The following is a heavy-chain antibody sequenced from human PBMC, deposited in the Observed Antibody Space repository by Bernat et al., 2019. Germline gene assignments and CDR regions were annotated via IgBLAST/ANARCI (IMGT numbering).Heavy chain of an antibody. V-gene: IGHV3-30*18. CDR3: AKDRGMGVVVPAAVDY. Sequence: QVQLVESGGGVVQPGGSLRLSCAASGFTFSSYGMHWVRQAPGKGLEWVAVISYDGSNKYYEDSVKGRFTISRDNSKNTLYLQMNSLRAEDTAVYYCAKDRGMGVVVPAAVDYWGQGTLVTVSS. CDR2: ISYDGSNK. D-gene: IGHD2-2*01. CDR1: GFTFSSYG. J-gene: IGHJ4*02.